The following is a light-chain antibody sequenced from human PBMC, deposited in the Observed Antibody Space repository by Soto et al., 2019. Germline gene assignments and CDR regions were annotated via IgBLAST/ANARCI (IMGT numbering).Light chain of an antibody. CDR3: CSYVRGGTAI. V-gene: IGLV2-23*01. J-gene: IGLJ2*01. CDR1: SSDVGSYNL. CDR2: DDS. Sequence: QSVLTQPASVSGSPGQSITISCSGTSSDVGSYNLVSWYQQRPGEAPKLMIYDDSKRPSGVSNRFSGSKSVNTASLTISGLQAEDEADYYCCSYVRGGTAIFGGGTKVTVL.